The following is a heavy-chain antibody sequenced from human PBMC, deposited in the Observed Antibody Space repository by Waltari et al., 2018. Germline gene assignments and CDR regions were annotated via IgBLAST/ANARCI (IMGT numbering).Heavy chain of an antibody. Sequence: EVQLVESGGGLVQPGGSLRLSCAASGFTFSSYAMSWVRQAPGKGLEWVSAIRGSGGSTYYADSVKGRFTISRDNSKNTLYLQMNSLRAEDTAVYYCAKPYSTTVTSYDAFDIWGQGTMVTVSS. D-gene: IGHD4-4*01. CDR1: GFTFSSYA. J-gene: IGHJ3*02. V-gene: IGHV3-23*04. CDR3: AKPYSTTVTSYDAFDI. CDR2: IRGSGGST.